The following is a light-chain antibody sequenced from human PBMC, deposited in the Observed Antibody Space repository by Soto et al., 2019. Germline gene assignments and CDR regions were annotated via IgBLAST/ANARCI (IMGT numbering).Light chain of an antibody. J-gene: IGLJ3*02. CDR1: NIGRKS. CDR3: NSYINTTIPV. CDR2: DDR. Sequence: SYELTQPPSVSVAPGQTARITCGGSNIGRKSVHWYQQKPGQAPVVVVYDDRDRPSGIPERFSGSNSGNTASLTISGLKTEDEADYYCNSYINTTIPVFGGGTKLTVL. V-gene: IGLV3-21*02.